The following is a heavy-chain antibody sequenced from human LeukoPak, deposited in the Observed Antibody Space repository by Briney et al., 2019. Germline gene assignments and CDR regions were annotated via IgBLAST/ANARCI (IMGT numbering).Heavy chain of an antibody. D-gene: IGHD1-1*01. Sequence: GASVKVSCKASGYTFITYAIQWVRQAPGQRPEWMGWINAGNGNTKLSQKFQGRVTLTRDTSASTAYMELSSLRSEDTAVYYCARSVRVVLDWNVGYYFDYWGQGSLVPVSS. CDR2: INAGNGNT. CDR1: GYTFITYA. V-gene: IGHV1-3*01. CDR3: ARSVRVVLDWNVGYYFDY. J-gene: IGHJ4*02.